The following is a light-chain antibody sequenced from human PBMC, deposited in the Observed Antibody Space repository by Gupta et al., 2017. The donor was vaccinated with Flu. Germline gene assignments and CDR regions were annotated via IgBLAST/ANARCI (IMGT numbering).Light chain of an antibody. V-gene: IGLV2-11*01. J-gene: IGLJ2*01. CDR2: VVS. Sequence: VTISCTGTSSDVGDYNYFSWYQQHPAKAHKLMIYVVSKRPAGVPGRFSGSKAGNTASLTISGHQAEDAADYYCCSDAGSYSLVFGGGTKVTVL. CDR3: CSDAGSYSLV. CDR1: SSDVGDYNY.